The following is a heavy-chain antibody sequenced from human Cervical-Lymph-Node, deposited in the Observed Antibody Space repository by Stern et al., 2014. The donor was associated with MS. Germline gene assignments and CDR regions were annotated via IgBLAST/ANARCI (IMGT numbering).Heavy chain of an antibody. D-gene: IGHD1-26*01. V-gene: IGHV3-30*04. Sequence: QVKLVESGGGLVQPGRSLRLSCAASGFVFRRYALHWVRQAPGKGLEWVALISYDVREKYYTDSVKGRFTVSRDNSNNTVDLEMNSLRLEDTAVDYCAKGGSGSYLDWGQGSLVTVSS. CDR1: GFVFRRYA. CDR2: ISYDVREK. CDR3: AKGGSGSYLD. J-gene: IGHJ4*02.